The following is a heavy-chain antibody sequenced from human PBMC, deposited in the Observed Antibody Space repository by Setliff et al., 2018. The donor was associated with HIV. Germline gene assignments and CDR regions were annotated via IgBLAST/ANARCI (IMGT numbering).Heavy chain of an antibody. V-gene: IGHV4-38-2*02. CDR2: IYTSGST. CDR1: RHSISNGYY. Sequence: SETLSLTCSVFRHSISNGYYWGWIRQPPGKGLEWIGSIYTSGSTNYNPSLKSRVTISVDTSKNQFSLKLSSVTAADAAVYYCARESYFYYFDYWGQGTLVTVSS. CDR3: ARESYFYYFDY. J-gene: IGHJ4*02. D-gene: IGHD3-10*01.